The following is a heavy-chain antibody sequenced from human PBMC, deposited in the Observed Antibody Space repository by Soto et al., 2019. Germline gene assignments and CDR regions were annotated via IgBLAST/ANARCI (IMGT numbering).Heavy chain of an antibody. CDR3: AQLPWKQLWPRALVAN. Sequence: SGPTLVNPTQTLTLTCTFSGFSLSTSGVGVGWIRQPPGKALEWLALIYWDDDKRDSPFLKSRLTITKDTSKNQVVLTMTNMDPVDTATYYCAQLPWKQLWPRALVANWGQGTPDPVSS. CDR2: IYWDDDK. J-gene: IGHJ4*02. D-gene: IGHD5-18*01. V-gene: IGHV2-5*02. CDR1: GFSLSTSGVG.